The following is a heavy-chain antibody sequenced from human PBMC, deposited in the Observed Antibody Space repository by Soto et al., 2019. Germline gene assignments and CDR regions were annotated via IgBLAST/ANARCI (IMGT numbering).Heavy chain of an antibody. CDR2: IYYSGST. V-gene: IGHV4-59*01. CDR1: GGSISSYY. Sequence: SETLSLTCTVSGGSISSYYWSWIRQPPGKGLEWIGYIYYSGSTNYNPSLKSRVTISVDTSKNQFSLKLSSVTAADTAVYYCARGGYYDSSGYYDYWGQGTLVAVSS. J-gene: IGHJ4*02. D-gene: IGHD3-22*01. CDR3: ARGGYYDSSGYYDY.